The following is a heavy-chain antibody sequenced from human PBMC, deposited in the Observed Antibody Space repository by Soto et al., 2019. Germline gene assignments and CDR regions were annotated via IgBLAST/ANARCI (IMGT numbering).Heavy chain of an antibody. D-gene: IGHD6-13*01. CDR2: TYYRSKWYN. J-gene: IGHJ5*02. V-gene: IGHV6-1*01. CDR1: GDSVSSNSAA. Sequence: ETLSLTCAISGDSVSSNSAAWNWIRQSPSRGLEWLGRTYYRSKWYNDYAVSVKSRITINPDTSKNQFSLQLNSVTPEDTAVYYCARAPRIAAAGHWFDPWGQGTLVTVSS. CDR3: ARAPRIAAAGHWFDP.